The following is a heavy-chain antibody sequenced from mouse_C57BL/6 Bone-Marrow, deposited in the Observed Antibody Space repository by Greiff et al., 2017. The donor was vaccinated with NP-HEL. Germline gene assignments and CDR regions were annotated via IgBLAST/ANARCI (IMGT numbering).Heavy chain of an antibody. CDR2: INSDGGCT. CDR1: EYAFPSHD. V-gene: IGHV5-2*01. Sequence: EVQLVESGGGLVQPGESLKLSCESNEYAFPSHDMSWVRQTPEKRLELVADINSDGGCTYYPDTMEGRFIISRDNTMKTLYLQMNSLKSEDTAWYYCARHDDYDAYWGQGTLVTVSA. J-gene: IGHJ3*01. D-gene: IGHD2-4*01. CDR3: ARHDDYDAY.